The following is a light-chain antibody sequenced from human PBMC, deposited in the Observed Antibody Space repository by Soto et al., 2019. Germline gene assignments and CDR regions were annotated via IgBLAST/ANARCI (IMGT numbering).Light chain of an antibody. V-gene: IGLV1-51*01. J-gene: IGLJ3*02. CDR3: GTWDSSLSTVV. CDR1: SSNIGNNY. Sequence: QSVLTQPPSVSAAPGQKVTISCSGSSSNIGNNYVSWYQQLPRAAPKLLIYDNNKRPSGIPDRFSGSKSRTSAALGITGLQTGDEADYYCGTWDSSLSTVVFGGGTKLTVL. CDR2: DNN.